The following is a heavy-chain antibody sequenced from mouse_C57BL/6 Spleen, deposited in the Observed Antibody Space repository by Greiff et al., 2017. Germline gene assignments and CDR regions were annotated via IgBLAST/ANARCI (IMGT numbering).Heavy chain of an antibody. J-gene: IGHJ3*01. V-gene: IGHV1-80*01. CDR2: IYPGDGDT. CDR1: GYAFSSSW. Sequence: VQLQQSGAELVKPGASVKISCKASGYAFSSSWMNWVKQRPGKGLEWIGQIYPGDGDTNYNGKFKGKATLTADKSSSTAYMQLSSLTSEDSAVYFCAREGGNRAWFAYWGQGTLVTVSA. CDR3: AREGGNRAWFAY. D-gene: IGHD2-1*01.